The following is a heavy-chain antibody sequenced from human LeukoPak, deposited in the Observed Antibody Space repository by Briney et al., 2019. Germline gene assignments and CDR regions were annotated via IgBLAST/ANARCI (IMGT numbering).Heavy chain of an antibody. V-gene: IGHV1-8*01. CDR1: GYTFTSYD. D-gene: IGHD3-10*01. CDR2: MNPNSGNT. CDR3: ARDQGITISY. J-gene: IGHJ4*02. Sequence: ASVKVSCKASGYTFTSYDINWVRQATGQGLEWMGWMNPNSGNTGYAQKFQGRVTMTRDTSISTAYMELSRLRSDDTAVYYCARDQGITISYWGQGTLVTVSS.